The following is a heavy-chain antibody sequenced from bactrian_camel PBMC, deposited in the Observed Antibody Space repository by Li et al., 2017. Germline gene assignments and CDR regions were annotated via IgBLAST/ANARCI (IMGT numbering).Heavy chain of an antibody. V-gene: IGHV3S40*01. CDR1: GFTFSTYE. D-gene: IGHD6*01. CDR2: MNAGGPT. Sequence: VQLVESGGGLVRPGGSLTLSCVASGFTFSTYELSWVRQAPGKGLEWVSGMNAGGPTYYADSVKGRFTISRDYNKNTVYLQMNSLKPEDTAVYYCVRGWDDGTWSFNYWGQGTQVTVS. CDR3: VRGWDDGTWSFNY. J-gene: IGHJ4*01.